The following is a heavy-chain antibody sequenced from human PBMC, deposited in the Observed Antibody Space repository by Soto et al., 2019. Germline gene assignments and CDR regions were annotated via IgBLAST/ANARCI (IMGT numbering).Heavy chain of an antibody. Sequence: SETLSLTCAVYGGSFSGYYWSWIRQPPGKGLEWIGEINHSGSTNYNPSLKSRVTISVDTSKNQFSLKLSSVTAADTAVYYCARGHTLVPAYYYYGMDVWGQGTTVTVSS. V-gene: IGHV4-34*01. CDR1: GGSFSGYY. J-gene: IGHJ6*02. D-gene: IGHD2-2*01. CDR2: INHSGST. CDR3: ARGHTLVPAYYYYGMDV.